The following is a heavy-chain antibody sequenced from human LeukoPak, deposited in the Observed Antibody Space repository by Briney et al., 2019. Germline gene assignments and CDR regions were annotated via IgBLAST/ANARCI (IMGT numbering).Heavy chain of an antibody. J-gene: IGHJ4*02. CDR1: GFTISTYG. CDR2: IFGSGDST. V-gene: IGHV3-23*01. D-gene: IGHD5-12*01. Sequence: TGGSLRLSCAASGFTISTYGMNWVRQAPRKGPEWVSVIFGSGDSTYYADSVKGRFTISRDKSKNTLYLEMHNLRAEDTAVYYCAKDQKPDSGYDIDYWGQGTLVTVSS. CDR3: AKDQKPDSGYDIDY.